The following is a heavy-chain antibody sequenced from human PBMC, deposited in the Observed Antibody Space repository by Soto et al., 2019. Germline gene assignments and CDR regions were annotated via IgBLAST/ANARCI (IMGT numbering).Heavy chain of an antibody. Sequence: QVQLVQSGVEVKKPGASVKVSCRTSGYTFVSYGISWVRQAPGQGLEWMGWISPYTGKTKSAQKFQDRVAMTTDTSTSTANLELRSLRSDDTAVYFCARAPPTSVTSFDFWDQGTLVTVSS. CDR1: GYTFVSYG. J-gene: IGHJ4*02. D-gene: IGHD4-4*01. CDR3: ARAPPTSVTSFDF. V-gene: IGHV1-18*04. CDR2: ISPYTGKT.